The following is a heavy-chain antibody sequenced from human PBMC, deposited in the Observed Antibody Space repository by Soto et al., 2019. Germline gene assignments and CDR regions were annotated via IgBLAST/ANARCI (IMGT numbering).Heavy chain of an antibody. Sequence: GGSLRLSCAASGFTFSSYSMNWVRQAPGKGLEWVSYISSSSSTIYYADSVKGRFTISRDNSKNTLYLQMNSLRAEDTAVYYCAKEIAAASLFDYWGQGTLVTVSS. D-gene: IGHD6-13*01. J-gene: IGHJ4*02. CDR3: AKEIAAASLFDY. CDR2: ISSSSSTI. V-gene: IGHV3-48*01. CDR1: GFTFSSYS.